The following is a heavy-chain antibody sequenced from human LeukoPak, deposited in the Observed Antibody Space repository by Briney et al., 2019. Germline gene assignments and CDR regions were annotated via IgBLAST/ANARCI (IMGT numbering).Heavy chain of an antibody. CDR2: IYYSGSS. CDR3: ARTSRHFYGSGTNLTPWPAGMDV. D-gene: IGHD3-10*01. CDR1: GGSTSGFF. Sequence: SETLSLTCTVSGGSTSGFFWTWVRHPPGRELEWIGSIYYSGSSTRYNPSLKSRVTISVDTSKSQFSLNLNSATAADTAVYYCARTSRHFYGSGTNLTPWPAGMDVWGQGTTVTVSS. V-gene: IGHV4-59*01. J-gene: IGHJ6*02.